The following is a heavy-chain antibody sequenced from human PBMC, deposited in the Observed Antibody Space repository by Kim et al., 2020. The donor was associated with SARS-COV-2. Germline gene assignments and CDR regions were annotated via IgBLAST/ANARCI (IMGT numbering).Heavy chain of an antibody. Sequence: GGSLRLSCAASGFTFSSYAMSWVRQAPGKGLEWVSAISGSGGSTYYADSVKGRFTISRDNSKNTLYLQMNSLRAEDTAVYYCATLPGGYCSSTSCSPFDYWGQGTLVTVSS. CDR3: ATLPGGYCSSTSCSPFDY. J-gene: IGHJ4*02. V-gene: IGHV3-23*01. CDR2: ISGSGGST. D-gene: IGHD2-2*03. CDR1: GFTFSSYA.